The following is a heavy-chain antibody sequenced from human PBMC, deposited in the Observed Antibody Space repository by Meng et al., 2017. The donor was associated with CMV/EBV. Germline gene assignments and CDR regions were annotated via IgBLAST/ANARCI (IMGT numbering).Heavy chain of an antibody. CDR1: GFTFSSYS. CDR2: ISSSSSYI. J-gene: IGHJ4*02. CDR3: ARDYGDYVFDY. D-gene: IGHD4-17*01. Sequence: GESLKISCAASGFTFSSYSMNWVRQAPGKGLEWVSSISSSSSYIYYADSVKGRFTISRDNAKNSLYLQMNSLRAEDTAVYSCARDYGDYVFDYWGQGTLVTVSS. V-gene: IGHV3-21*01.